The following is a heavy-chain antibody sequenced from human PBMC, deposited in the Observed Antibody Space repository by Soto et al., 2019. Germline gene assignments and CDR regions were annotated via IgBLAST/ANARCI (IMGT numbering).Heavy chain of an antibody. CDR2: IKSKNNGGAA. J-gene: IGHJ5*02. CDR1: GLTFSTAW. CDR3: STDRNWFDP. Sequence: EVQMVESGGGLVQPGESLRLSCAASGLTFSTAWMSWLRQAPGKGLEWVGRIKSKNNGGAAEYAAPVRGRFTISRDDSKTTMYLQMNSLKTEDTGVYYCSTDRNWFDPWGQGTLVTVSS. V-gene: IGHV3-15*01.